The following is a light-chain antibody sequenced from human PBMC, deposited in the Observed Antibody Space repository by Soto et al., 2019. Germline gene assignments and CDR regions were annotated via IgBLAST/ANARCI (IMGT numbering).Light chain of an antibody. Sequence: QSALTQPPSVSGSPGQSVTISCTGTSSDVGNYNRVSWYQQPPGTAPKVIIYEVSNRPSGVPDRFSGSKSGDTASLTISGLEAEDDADYYCRSYTRSSTYVFGTGTKVTVL. CDR3: RSYTRSSTYV. V-gene: IGLV2-18*02. CDR1: SSDVGNYNR. CDR2: EVS. J-gene: IGLJ1*01.